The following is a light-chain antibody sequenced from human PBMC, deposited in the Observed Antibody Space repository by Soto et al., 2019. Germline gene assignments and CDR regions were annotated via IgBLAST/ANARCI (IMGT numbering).Light chain of an antibody. Sequence: QSALTQPASVSGSPGQSITISCTGTSSDIGDYNYVTWYQHHPGKAPKLMIYEVTNRPSGVSDRFSGSKSGNTASLTISGLQAEDEADYYCSSYRSSSTYVFGTGTKLTVL. CDR1: SSDIGDYNY. CDR3: SSYRSSSTYV. CDR2: EVT. V-gene: IGLV2-14*01. J-gene: IGLJ1*01.